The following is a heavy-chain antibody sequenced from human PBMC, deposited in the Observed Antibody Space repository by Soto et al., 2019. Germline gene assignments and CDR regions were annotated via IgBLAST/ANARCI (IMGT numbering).Heavy chain of an antibody. D-gene: IGHD6-13*01. CDR1: GGSFSGYY. J-gene: IGHJ4*02. V-gene: IGHV4-34*01. CDR2: INHSGST. CDR3: ARSPSSSWPYYFGY. Sequence: SETLSLTCAVYGGSFSGYYWSWIRQPPGKGLEWIGEINHSGSTNYNPSLKSRVTISVGTSKNQFSLKLSSVTAADTAVYYCARSPSSSWPYYFGYWGQGTLVTVSS.